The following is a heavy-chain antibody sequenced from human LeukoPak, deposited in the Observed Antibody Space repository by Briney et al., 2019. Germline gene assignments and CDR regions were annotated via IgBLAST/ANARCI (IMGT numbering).Heavy chain of an antibody. D-gene: IGHD4-17*01. V-gene: IGHV1-2*02. Sequence: ASVKVSCKASGYTFTGYYMHWVRQAPGQGLEWMGWINPNSGGTNYAQKFQGRVTMTRDTSISTAYMELSRLRSDDTAVYYCARVNDYGDYVDYWGQGTPVTVSS. CDR2: INPNSGGT. CDR1: GYTFTGYY. J-gene: IGHJ4*02. CDR3: ARVNDYGDYVDY.